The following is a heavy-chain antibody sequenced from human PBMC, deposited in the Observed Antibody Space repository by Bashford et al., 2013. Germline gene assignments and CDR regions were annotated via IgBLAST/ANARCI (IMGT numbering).Heavy chain of an antibody. V-gene: IGHV1-69*04. D-gene: IGHD3-3*01. CDR2: IIPIVDTP. CDR1: GATFSNYA. CDR3: ARATYYDFWSGYSPYYYYGMDV. Sequence: SVKVSCKASGATFSNYAVSWVRQAPGQGLEWMGTIIPIVDTPTYAQKFQGRVTITADKSTSTAYMELSSLRSEDTAVYYCARATYYDFWSGYSPYYYYGMDVWGQGTTVTVSS. J-gene: IGHJ6*02.